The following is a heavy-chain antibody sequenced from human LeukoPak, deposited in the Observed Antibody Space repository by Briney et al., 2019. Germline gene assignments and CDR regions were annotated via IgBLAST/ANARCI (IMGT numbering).Heavy chain of an antibody. Sequence: SETLSLTCAVSGYSISSSNWWSWVRQPPGKGLQWIGEIYPSGSTNYNPSLKSRVTISIDKSKNQFSLRLSSVTAADAAVYYCAKYYHSGSLDYWGQGTLVTVSS. D-gene: IGHD3-10*01. V-gene: IGHV4-4*02. CDR3: AKYYHSGSLDY. CDR1: GYSISSSNW. J-gene: IGHJ4*02. CDR2: IYPSGST.